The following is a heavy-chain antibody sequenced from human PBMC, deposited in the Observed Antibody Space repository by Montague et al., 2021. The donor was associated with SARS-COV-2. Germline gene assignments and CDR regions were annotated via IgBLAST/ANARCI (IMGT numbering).Heavy chain of an antibody. V-gene: IGHV3-30*03. Sequence: SLRLSCEAYGFTFSSCGMHWVRQAPGKGLEWVATISYDLADKYYADSMSGRLTISRDNSKNTLWLQMNSLRAEDTAVYYCVERTNWGQGTLVTVSS. J-gene: IGHJ4*02. CDR2: ISYDLADK. CDR3: VERTN. CDR1: GFTFSSCG.